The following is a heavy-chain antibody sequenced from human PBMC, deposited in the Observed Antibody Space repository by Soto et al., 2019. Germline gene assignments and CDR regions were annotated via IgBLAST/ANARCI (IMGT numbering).Heavy chain of an antibody. D-gene: IGHD1-26*01. CDR1: GYTFTTYG. J-gene: IGHJ4*02. V-gene: IGHV1-18*01. Sequence: GASVKVSCKASGYTFTTYGIAWVRQAPGQGLEWLGWISAYNGNTHYAQKFQGRVTMTTETSTNTAYMEVRSLRSDDTALYYCARDKGSKAWYYFFDFWGQGTLVT. CDR3: ARDKGSKAWYYFFDF. CDR2: ISAYNGNT.